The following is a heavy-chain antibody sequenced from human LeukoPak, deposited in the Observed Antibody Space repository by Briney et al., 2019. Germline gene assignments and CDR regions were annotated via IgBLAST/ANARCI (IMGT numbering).Heavy chain of an antibody. D-gene: IGHD2-21*02. CDR3: ASGPIVVVTAPIRY. CDR2: IYHSGST. Sequence: SETLSLTCAVSGYSISSGYYWGWIRQPPGKGLEWIGSIYHSGSTYYNPSLKRRVTISVDTSKNQFSLKLSSVTAADTAVYYCASGPIVVVTAPIRYWGQGTLVTVSS. V-gene: IGHV4-38-2*01. CDR1: GYSISSGYY. J-gene: IGHJ4*02.